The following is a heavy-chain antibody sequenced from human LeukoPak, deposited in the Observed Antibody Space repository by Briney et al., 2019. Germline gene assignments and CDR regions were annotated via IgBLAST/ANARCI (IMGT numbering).Heavy chain of an antibody. CDR3: ATETNGRHYDY. J-gene: IGHJ4*02. D-gene: IGHD1-14*01. Sequence: GGSLRLSCAASGFTFRSYAMSWVRQAPGKGLEWVASIGPTGFDRYHADSIKGRFTISRDNANNFLYLQMDSLRAEDTAVYYCATETNGRHYDYWGQGTLLTVSS. CDR2: IGPTGFDR. CDR1: GFTFRSYA. V-gene: IGHV3-21*06.